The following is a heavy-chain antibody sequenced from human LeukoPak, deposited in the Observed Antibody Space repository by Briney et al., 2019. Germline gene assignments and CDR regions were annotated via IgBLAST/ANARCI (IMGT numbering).Heavy chain of an antibody. CDR1: GGTFSSYA. D-gene: IGHD2-15*01. V-gene: IGHV1-69*13. J-gene: IGHJ5*02. CDR3: ARDRQKRYCSGGSCYSVIWFDP. CDR2: IIPIFGTP. Sequence: GASVKVSCKASGGTFSSYAISWVRQAPGQGLEWMGGIIPIFGTPNYAQKFQGRVTITADESTSTAYMELSSLRSEDTAVYYCARDRQKRYCSGGSCYSVIWFDPWGQGTLVTVSS.